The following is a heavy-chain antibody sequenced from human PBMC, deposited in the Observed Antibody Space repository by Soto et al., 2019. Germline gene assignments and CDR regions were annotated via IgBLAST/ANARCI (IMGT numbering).Heavy chain of an antibody. J-gene: IGHJ4*02. Sequence: PSETLSLTCTVSGGSISSGDYHWSWIRQPPGKGLEWIGYIDYSGSTYYNPALKSRVTISVDRSKNQFSLKLSSVTAADTAVYYCARVVEMGTRFDYWGQGTLVTVSS. CDR2: IDYSGST. CDR3: ARVVEMGTRFDY. CDR1: GGSISSGDYH. D-gene: IGHD1-1*01. V-gene: IGHV4-30-4*01.